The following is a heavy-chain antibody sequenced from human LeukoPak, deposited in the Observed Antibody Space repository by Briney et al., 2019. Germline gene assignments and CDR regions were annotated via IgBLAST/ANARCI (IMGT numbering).Heavy chain of an antibody. CDR3: ARDLLWFGEPSNWFDP. J-gene: IGHJ5*02. CDR1: GGSFSNFT. D-gene: IGHD3-10*01. Sequence: ASVKVSCKASGGSFSNFTITWVRQAPGQGLEWMGGTIPLFGTANYAQEFQGRVTITTDESTNTAYMELSSLRPEDTAVYYCARDLLWFGEPSNWFDPWGQGTLVTVSS. CDR2: TIPLFGTA. V-gene: IGHV1-69*05.